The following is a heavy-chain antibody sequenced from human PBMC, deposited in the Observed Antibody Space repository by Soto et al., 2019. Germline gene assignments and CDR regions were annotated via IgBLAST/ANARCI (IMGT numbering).Heavy chain of an antibody. D-gene: IGHD1-26*01. CDR1: GGSISSGDYY. Sequence: SETLSLTCTVSGGSISSGDYYWSWIRQPPGKGLEWIGYIYYSGGTYYNPSLKSRVTISVDTSKNQFSLKLSSVTAADTAVYYCAGSGSSRTIPAFDYWGQGTLVTVSS. CDR2: IYYSGGT. V-gene: IGHV4-30-4*01. CDR3: AGSGSSRTIPAFDY. J-gene: IGHJ4*02.